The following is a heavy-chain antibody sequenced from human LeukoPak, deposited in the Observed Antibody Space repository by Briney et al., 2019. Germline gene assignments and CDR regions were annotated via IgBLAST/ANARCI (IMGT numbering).Heavy chain of an antibody. CDR3: ARDCSGGTCYAFDI. D-gene: IGHD2-15*01. J-gene: IGHJ3*02. V-gene: IGHV4-38-2*02. CDR1: GYSISSGYY. Sequence: SETLSLTCVVSGYSISSGYYRGWIRQPPGKGLEWIGSVFHSGSSYNNPSLKSRVTISIDTAKNQFSLKLSSVTATDTAVYYCARDCSGGTCYAFDIWGQGTMVTVSS. CDR2: VFHSGSS.